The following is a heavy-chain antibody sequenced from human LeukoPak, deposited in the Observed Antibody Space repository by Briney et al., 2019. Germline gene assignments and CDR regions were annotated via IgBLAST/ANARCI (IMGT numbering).Heavy chain of an antibody. V-gene: IGHV3-13*01. CDR2: IGSAGDK. D-gene: IGHD6-13*01. CDR3: ARDSSSWYTMGYYFDY. J-gene: IGHJ4*02. Sequence: GGSLRLSCAASGFVLSDYGIHWVRQGIGKGLDWVSGIGSAGDKYYAGSERGRFTISRENAENSLYLQMNSLRAEDTAVYYCARDSSSWYTMGYYFDYWGQGTLVTVSS. CDR1: GFVLSDYG.